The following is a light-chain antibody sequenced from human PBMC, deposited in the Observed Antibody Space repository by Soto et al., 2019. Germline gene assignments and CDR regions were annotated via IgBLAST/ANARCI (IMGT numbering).Light chain of an antibody. CDR1: QPISNY. J-gene: IGKJ3*01. V-gene: IGKV1-39*01. CDR2: GAS. Sequence: DVQMTQSPSSLSASVGDRVTITCRASQPISNYLDWYQQKAGEAPKVLIFGASSLQSGVPSKFSGSGYGTDFNLTISSLQPEDFATYYCQQRETFGPGTKVDIK. CDR3: QQRET.